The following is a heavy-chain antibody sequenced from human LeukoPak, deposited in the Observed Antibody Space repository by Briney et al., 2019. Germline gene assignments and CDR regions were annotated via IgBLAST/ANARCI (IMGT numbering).Heavy chain of an antibody. D-gene: IGHD5-18*01. V-gene: IGHV3-30*02. J-gene: IGHJ3*02. CDR3: AKDYIYGGWGNAFDI. CDR2: IRFDGSSK. Sequence: GGSLRLSCAASAFTFSNSGMHWVRQAPGKGLEWAAFIRFDGSSKFYKDSVKGRFTISRDNSKNTLNLQMNSLRAEDTAVYYCAKDYIYGGWGNAFDIWGQGTMVTVSS. CDR1: AFTFSNSG.